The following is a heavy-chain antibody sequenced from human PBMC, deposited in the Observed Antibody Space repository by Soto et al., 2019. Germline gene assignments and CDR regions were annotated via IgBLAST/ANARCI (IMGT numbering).Heavy chain of an antibody. V-gene: IGHV3-23*01. J-gene: IGHJ3*02. CDR2: ISGSGGST. CDR3: AKGGSYGDYEGGVLDAFDI. D-gene: IGHD4-17*01. CDR1: GFTFSSYA. Sequence: GGSLRLSCAASGFTFSSYAMSWVRQAPGKGLEWVSAISGSGGSTYYADSVKGRFTISRDNSKNTLYLQMNSLRAEDTAVYYCAKGGSYGDYEGGVLDAFDIWGQGTMVTVSS.